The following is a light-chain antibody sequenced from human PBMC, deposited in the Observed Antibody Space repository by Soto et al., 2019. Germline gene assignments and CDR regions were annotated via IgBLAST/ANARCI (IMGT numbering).Light chain of an antibody. J-gene: IGKJ1*01. CDR1: QIFLHSNVYSF. CDR2: LGS. V-gene: IGKV2-28*01. Sequence: DVVMTQSPRSRPVTPGEPASISCRSSQIFLHSNVYSFLGWYLQKPGQSPQLLIYLGSNRACGVPDRFSGSGSGTAFTLNISRVEAEDVGVYYCMQPLQSWTFGQGTKVDI. CDR3: MQPLQSWT.